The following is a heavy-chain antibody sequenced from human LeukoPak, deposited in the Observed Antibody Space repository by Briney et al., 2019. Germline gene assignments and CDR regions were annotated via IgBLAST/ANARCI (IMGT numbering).Heavy chain of an antibody. J-gene: IGHJ3*02. Sequence: ASVKVSCKASGYTFTGYYMHWVRQAPGQGLEWMGRINPNSGGTNYAQKFQGRVTMTRDTSISTAYMELSRLRSDDTAVYYCARVRSDYAGFDIWGQGTVVTVSS. V-gene: IGHV1-2*06. CDR3: ARVRSDYAGFDI. D-gene: IGHD5-12*01. CDR1: GYTFTGYY. CDR2: INPNSGGT.